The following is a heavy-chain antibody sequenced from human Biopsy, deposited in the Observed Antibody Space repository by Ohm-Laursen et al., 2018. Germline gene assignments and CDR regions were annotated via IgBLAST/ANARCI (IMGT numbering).Heavy chain of an antibody. J-gene: IGHJ6*02. D-gene: IGHD6-19*01. CDR1: GGSISSDY. V-gene: IGHV4-59*01. CDR3: ARATNNTGWPYYYFYGMDV. CDR2: IYYSGST. Sequence: SETLSLTCTVSGGSISSDYWSWIRQTPGKGLEWIGYIYYSGSTNYNPSLKSRVTISVDTSKNQFSLRLNSVTAADTAAYYCARATNNTGWPYYYFYGMDVWGQGTTVTVSS.